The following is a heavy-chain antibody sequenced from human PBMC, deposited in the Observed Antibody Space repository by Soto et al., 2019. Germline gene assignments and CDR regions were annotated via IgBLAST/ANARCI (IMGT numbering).Heavy chain of an antibody. D-gene: IGHD1-26*01. CDR3: ARGISGSYGRHAAFDI. J-gene: IGHJ3*02. CDR2: IIPIFGTA. Sequence: SVKVACKASGGTFSSYAISWVRQAPGQGLEWMGGIIPIFGTANYAQKFQGRVTITADESTSTAYMELSSLRSEDTAVYYCARGISGSYGRHAAFDIWGQGTMVTVSS. CDR1: GGTFSSYA. V-gene: IGHV1-69*13.